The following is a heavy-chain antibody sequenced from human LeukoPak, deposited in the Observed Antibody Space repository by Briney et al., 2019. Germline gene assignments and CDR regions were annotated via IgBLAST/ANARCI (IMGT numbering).Heavy chain of an antibody. CDR1: GFTFSSYG. CDR3: ARDPQGLVGAQ. J-gene: IGHJ4*02. D-gene: IGHD1-26*01. CDR2: IWYDGSNK. Sequence: GRSLRLSCAASGFTFSSYGMHWVRQAPGKGLEWVAVIWYDGSNKYYADSVKGRFTISRDNSKNTLYLQMNSLRAEDTAVYYCARDPQGLVGAQWGQGTLVTVSS. V-gene: IGHV3-33*01.